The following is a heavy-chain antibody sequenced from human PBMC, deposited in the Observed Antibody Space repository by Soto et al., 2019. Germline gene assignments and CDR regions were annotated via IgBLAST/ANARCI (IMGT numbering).Heavy chain of an antibody. CDR3: ARDAFVWFGELLLKYYYFDY. CDR2: ISAYNGNT. D-gene: IGHD3-10*01. J-gene: IGHJ4*02. Sequence: QVQLVQSGAEVKKPGASVKVSCKASGYTFTSYGISWVRQAPGQGLEWMGWISAYNGNTNYAQKLQVRVPITTDTSTSTAKRELRSLRSDDTAVYYCARDAFVWFGELLLKYYYFDYWGQGTLVTVSS. CDR1: GYTFTSYG. V-gene: IGHV1-18*01.